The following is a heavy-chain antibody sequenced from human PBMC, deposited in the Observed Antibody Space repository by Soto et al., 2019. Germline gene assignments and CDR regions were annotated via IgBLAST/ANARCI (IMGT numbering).Heavy chain of an antibody. CDR3: ARDTIGITGTTILWFDP. V-gene: IGHV1-18*01. J-gene: IGHJ5*02. CDR2: ISAYNGNT. Sequence: QVQLVQSGAEVKKPGASVKVSCKAPGYTFTSYGISWVRQAPGQGLEWMGWISAYNGNTNYAQKLQGRVTMTTDTSTSTAYMELRSLRSDDTAVYYCARDTIGITGTTILWFDPWGQGTLVTVSS. CDR1: GYTFTSYG. D-gene: IGHD1-7*01.